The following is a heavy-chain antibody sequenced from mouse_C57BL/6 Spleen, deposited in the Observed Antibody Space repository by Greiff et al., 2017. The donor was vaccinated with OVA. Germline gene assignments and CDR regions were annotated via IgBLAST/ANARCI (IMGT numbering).Heavy chain of an antibody. D-gene: IGHD2-1*01. CDR3: ARSPYGNYVAMDY. J-gene: IGHJ4*01. CDR2: IDPEDGET. Sequence: EVKLVESGAELVKPGASVKLSCTASGFNIKDYYMHWVKQRTEQGLEWIGRIDPEDGETKYAPKFQGKATITAATSSNTAYLQLSSLTSEDTAVYYCARSPYGNYVAMDYWGQGTSVTVSS. CDR1: GFNIKDYY. V-gene: IGHV14-2*01.